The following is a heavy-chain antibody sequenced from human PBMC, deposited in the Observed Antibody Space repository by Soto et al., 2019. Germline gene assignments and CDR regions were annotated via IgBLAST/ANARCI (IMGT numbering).Heavy chain of an antibody. Sequence: QVQLVQSGAEVKKPGASVKVSCKASGYTFTSYGISWVRQAPGQGLEWMGWSSAYNGNTNYAQKLQGRVTMTTDTYTSTAYMELRSLRSDDTAVYYCAREAPRYCSSTSCYTYNYYGMDVWGQGTTVTVSS. V-gene: IGHV1-18*01. J-gene: IGHJ6*02. CDR2: SSAYNGNT. CDR1: GYTFTSYG. D-gene: IGHD2-2*02. CDR3: AREAPRYCSSTSCYTYNYYGMDV.